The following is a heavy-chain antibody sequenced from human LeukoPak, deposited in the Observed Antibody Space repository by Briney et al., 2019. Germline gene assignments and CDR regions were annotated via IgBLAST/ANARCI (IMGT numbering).Heavy chain of an antibody. CDR1: GFTFSSYA. CDR2: ISGSGAGT. CDR3: AKYMKYQLLLAIGY. V-gene: IGHV3-23*01. J-gene: IGHJ4*02. D-gene: IGHD2-2*01. Sequence: GGSLRLSCAASGFTFSSYAMSWVRQAPGKGLEWVSAISGSGAGTYYADSVKGRFTISRDNSKNTLYLQMNSLRAEDTAVYYCAKYMKYQLLLAIGYWGQGTLVTVSS.